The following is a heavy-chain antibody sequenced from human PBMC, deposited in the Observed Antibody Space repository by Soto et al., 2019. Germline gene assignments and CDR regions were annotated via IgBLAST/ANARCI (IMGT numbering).Heavy chain of an antibody. V-gene: IGHV4-4*02. CDR2: IYHSGSA. CDR1: GDSISSNDW. Sequence: QVQLQESGPGLVKPSGTLSLTCAISGDSISSNDWWTWVRQPPGKGLEWIGEIYHSGSANYNPSLKSRVIXSXXKCKKQFSLNLSSVTAADTAVYYCARRSSGWIFDYWGQGTLVTVSS. J-gene: IGHJ4*02. D-gene: IGHD6-19*01. CDR3: ARRSSGWIFDY.